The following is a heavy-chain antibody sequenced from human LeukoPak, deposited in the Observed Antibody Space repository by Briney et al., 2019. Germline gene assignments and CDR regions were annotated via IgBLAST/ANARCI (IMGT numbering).Heavy chain of an antibody. CDR2: IKQDGSEK. CDR1: GFTFSGYW. J-gene: IGHJ4*02. Sequence: GGSLRLSCVASGFTFSGYWMTWVRQAPGKGLEWVANIKQDGSEKYYVDSVKGRFSISRDNAKNSLYLQMNSLRAEDTAVYYCAKDPGYYGSGSYLNWGQGTLVTVSS. D-gene: IGHD3-10*01. V-gene: IGHV3-7*01. CDR3: AKDPGYYGSGSYLN.